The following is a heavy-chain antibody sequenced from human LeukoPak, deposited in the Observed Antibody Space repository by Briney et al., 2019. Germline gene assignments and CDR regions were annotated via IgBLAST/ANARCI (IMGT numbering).Heavy chain of an antibody. CDR3: ATNSMTTVPNYWLDF. V-gene: IGHV3-30*03. CDR2: ISYDGSNK. Sequence: GGSLRLTCASSGFTFSTYGMHWVRQAPGKGLEWVAVISYDGSNKYYADSVKGRFTISRDNSKNTLYLQMHSLRAEDTAVYYCATNSMTTVPNYWLDFWGQATLVTVSS. CDR1: GFTFSTYG. D-gene: IGHD4-11*01. J-gene: IGHJ5*01.